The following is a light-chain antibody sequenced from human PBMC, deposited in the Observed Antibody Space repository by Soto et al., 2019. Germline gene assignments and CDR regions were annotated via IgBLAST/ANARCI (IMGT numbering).Light chain of an antibody. J-gene: IGLJ1*01. CDR1: SSDVGGYNY. V-gene: IGLV2-11*01. CDR2: DVS. CDR3: ISYALTADV. Sequence: QSALTQPRSVSGSPGQSVTISCTGTSSDVGGYNYVSWYQQHPGKAPKLMIYDVSKRPSGVPDRFSGSKSGNTASLTISGPQAEDEADYYGISYALTADVFGTGTKVTVL.